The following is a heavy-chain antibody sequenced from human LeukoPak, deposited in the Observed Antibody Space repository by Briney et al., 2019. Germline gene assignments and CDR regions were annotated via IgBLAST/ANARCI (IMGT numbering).Heavy chain of an antibody. V-gene: IGHV3-7*01. D-gene: IGHD2/OR15-2a*01. CDR3: ARGVYLIDY. Sequence: QAGGSLRLSCAASGFTFSSNWMNWVRQAPGKGLEWVANIREDGTEIYYMDSVKGRFTISRDNAKNSLYLQMNSLRAEDTAVYYCARGVYLIDYWGQGTLVTVSS. CDR1: GFTFSSNW. CDR2: IREDGTEI. J-gene: IGHJ4*02.